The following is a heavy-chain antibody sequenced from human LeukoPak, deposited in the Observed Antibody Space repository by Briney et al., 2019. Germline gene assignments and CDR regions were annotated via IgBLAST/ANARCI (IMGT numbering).Heavy chain of an antibody. CDR1: GGSISSYY. CDR2: IYYSGST. D-gene: IGHD4-17*01. Sequence: PSETLSLTCTVSGGSISSYYWSWIRQPPGKGLEWLGYIYYSGSTNYYPSLKSRVTISVDTSKNQFSLKLSSVTAADTAVYYCASTTVTDLYYYYYYMDVWGKGTTVTVSS. CDR3: ASTTVTDLYYYYYYMDV. V-gene: IGHV4-59*01. J-gene: IGHJ6*03.